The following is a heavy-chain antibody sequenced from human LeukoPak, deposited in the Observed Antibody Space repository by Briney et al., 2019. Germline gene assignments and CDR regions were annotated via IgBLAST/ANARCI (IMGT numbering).Heavy chain of an antibody. J-gene: IGHJ6*03. V-gene: IGHV1-46*01. Sequence: ASVKVSCKASGYTFTSYYMHWVRQAPGQGLEWMGIINPSGGSTSYAQKLQGRVTMTTDTSTSTAYMELRSLRSDDTAVYYCARDSYDYVWGSYRYAYYYYYMDVWGKGTTVTISS. CDR2: INPSGGST. D-gene: IGHD3-16*02. CDR1: GYTFTSYY. CDR3: ARDSYDYVWGSYRYAYYYYYMDV.